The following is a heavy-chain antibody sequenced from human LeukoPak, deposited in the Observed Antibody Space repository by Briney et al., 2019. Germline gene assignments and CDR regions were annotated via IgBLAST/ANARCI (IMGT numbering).Heavy chain of an antibody. CDR2: INHSGST. V-gene: IGHV4-34*01. D-gene: IGHD6-19*01. CDR1: GGSFSGYS. J-gene: IGHJ4*02. CDR3: ARGPYSSG. Sequence: SQTLSLTCAVYGGSFSGYSCSWIRQPPRKGLEWLGEINHSGSTNYNPSLKSRVTISVDTSKNQFSLKLSSVTAADTAVYYCARGPYSSGWGQGTLVTVSS.